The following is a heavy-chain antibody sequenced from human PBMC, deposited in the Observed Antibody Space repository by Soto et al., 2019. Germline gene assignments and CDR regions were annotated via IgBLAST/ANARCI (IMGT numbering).Heavy chain of an antibody. CDR1: GGTFSSYA. J-gene: IGHJ4*02. D-gene: IGHD1-1*01. Sequence: SVKVSCKASGGTFSSYAISWVRQAPGQGLEWMGGIIPIFGTANYAQKFQGRVTITADESTSTAYMELSSLRSEDTAVYYCASAPYNWNDGALDYWGQGTLVTVSS. V-gene: IGHV1-69*13. CDR2: IIPIFGTA. CDR3: ASAPYNWNDGALDY.